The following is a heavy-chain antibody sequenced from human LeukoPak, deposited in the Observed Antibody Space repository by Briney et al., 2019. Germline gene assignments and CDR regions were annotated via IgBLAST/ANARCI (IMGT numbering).Heavy chain of an antibody. CDR2: VYSSGST. Sequence: SETLSLTCTVSGGSISSGSYYWSWIRQPAGKGLEWIGRVYSSGSTNYNPSLKSRVTISVDTSKNQFSLKLSSVTAADTAVYYCARDGRGLGFYYYYMDVWGKGTTVTVSS. CDR1: GGSISSGSYY. J-gene: IGHJ6*03. V-gene: IGHV4-61*02. CDR3: ARDGRGLGFYYYYMDV.